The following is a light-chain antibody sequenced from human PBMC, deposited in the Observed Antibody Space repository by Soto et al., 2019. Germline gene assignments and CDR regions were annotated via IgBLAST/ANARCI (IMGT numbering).Light chain of an antibody. CDR3: QSYDSSMTAVA. CDR2: DNA. J-gene: IGLJ2*01. CDR1: SSNIGAGYD. Sequence: QSVRTQPPSVSGAPGQRVTISCTGSSSNIGAGYDVHWYKQLPGTAPKLLIYDNANRPSGVPDRFSGSKSGTSASLAITGLQAEDEADYYCQSYDSSMTAVAFGGGTKLTVL. V-gene: IGLV1-40*01.